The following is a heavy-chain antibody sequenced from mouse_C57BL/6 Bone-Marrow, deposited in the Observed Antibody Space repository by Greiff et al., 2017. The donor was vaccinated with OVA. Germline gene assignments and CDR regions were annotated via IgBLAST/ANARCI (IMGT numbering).Heavy chain of an antibody. D-gene: IGHD1-1*01. CDR3: ARYDYYGSSYDAMDY. Sequence: VQLQQPGAELVMPGASVKLSCKASGYTFTSYWMHWVKQRPGQGLEWIGEIDPSDSYTNYNQKFKGKSTLTVDKSSSTAYMQLSSLTSEDSAVYYWARYDYYGSSYDAMDYWGQGTSVTVSS. CDR1: GYTFTSYW. V-gene: IGHV1-69*01. CDR2: IDPSDSYT. J-gene: IGHJ4*01.